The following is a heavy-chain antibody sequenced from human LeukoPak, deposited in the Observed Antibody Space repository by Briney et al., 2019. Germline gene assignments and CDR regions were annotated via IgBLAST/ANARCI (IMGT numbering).Heavy chain of an antibody. Sequence: PGGSLRLSCAASGFTFSSYSMNWVRQAPGKGLEWVSYISSSSTIYYADSVKGRFTISRDNAKNSLYLQMNSLRDEDTAVYYCARDMALDWLGDYWGQGTLFTVSS. CDR3: ARDMALDWLGDY. CDR2: ISSSSTI. CDR1: GFTFSSYS. D-gene: IGHD3/OR15-3a*01. V-gene: IGHV3-48*02. J-gene: IGHJ4*02.